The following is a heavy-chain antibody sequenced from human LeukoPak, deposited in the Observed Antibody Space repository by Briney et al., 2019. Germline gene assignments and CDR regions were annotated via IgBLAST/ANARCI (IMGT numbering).Heavy chain of an antibody. CDR2: VYYSGST. V-gene: IGHV4-59*01. CDR1: GVSLSGFY. J-gene: IGHJ4*02. CDR3: ARGMGMSDY. Sequence: SETLSLTCTVSGVSLSGFYWSWIRQPPGKGLEWIGYVYYSGSTNYNPSLKSRVTISVDTSKNQFSLKLTSVTAADTAMYYCARGMGMSDYWGQGTLVTVSS. D-gene: IGHD1-26*01.